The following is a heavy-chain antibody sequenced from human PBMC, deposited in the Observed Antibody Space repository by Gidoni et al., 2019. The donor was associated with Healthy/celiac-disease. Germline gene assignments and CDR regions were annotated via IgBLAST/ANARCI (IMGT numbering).Heavy chain of an antibody. V-gene: IGHV3-33*01. Sequence: QVQLVESGGGVVQPGRSLRLSCAASGFTFSSYGMHWVRQAPGKGLEWVSVIWYDGSNKYYADSVKGRFTISRDNSKNTLYLQMNSLRAEDTAVYYCARELIKAYYDFWSGRGVGDYGMDVWGQGTTVTVSS. CDR2: IWYDGSNK. CDR3: ARELIKAYYDFWSGRGVGDYGMDV. CDR1: GFTFSSYG. J-gene: IGHJ6*02. D-gene: IGHD3-3*01.